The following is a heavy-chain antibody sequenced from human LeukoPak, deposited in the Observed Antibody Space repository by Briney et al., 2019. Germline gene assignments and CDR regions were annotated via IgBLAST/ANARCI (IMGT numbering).Heavy chain of an antibody. D-gene: IGHD7-27*01. V-gene: IGHV4-59*01. J-gene: IGHJ5*02. Sequence: SETLSLTCTVSGGSISSYYWSWIRQPPRKGLEWIGYIYYSGSTNYNPSLKSRVTISVDTSKNQFSLKLSSVTAADTAVYYCARGANRGYVNNWFDPWGQGTLVTVSS. CDR3: ARGANRGYVNNWFDP. CDR1: GGSISSYY. CDR2: IYYSGST.